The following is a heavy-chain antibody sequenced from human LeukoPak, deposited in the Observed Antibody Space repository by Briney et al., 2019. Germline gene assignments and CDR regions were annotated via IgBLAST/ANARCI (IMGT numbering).Heavy chain of an antibody. Sequence: PSETLSLTCTVSGYSISSGYYWGWIRQPPGKGLEWIGSIYHSGSTYYNPSLKSRVTISVDTSKNQFSLKLSSVTAADTAVYYCARDRRGYSSSSGWFDPWGQGTLVTVSS. J-gene: IGHJ5*02. CDR1: GYSISSGYY. CDR3: ARDRRGYSSSSGWFDP. D-gene: IGHD6-6*01. V-gene: IGHV4-38-2*02. CDR2: IYHSGST.